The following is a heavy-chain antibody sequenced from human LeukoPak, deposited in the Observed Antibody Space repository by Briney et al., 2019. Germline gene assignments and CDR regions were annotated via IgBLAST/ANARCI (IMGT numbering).Heavy chain of an antibody. V-gene: IGHV1-2*02. CDR3: ARDGIGVYTGYSRNVLDS. CDR2: INPNTGGT. D-gene: IGHD5-12*01. Sequence: ASMKVSCKASGYMLTGFYIHWVRQAPGQGLKWMGWINPNTGGTNFAQKFQGRVTITRDTSISTAYMELNRLTSNDTAVYYCARDGIGVYTGYSRNVLDSWGQGTLVTVSS. J-gene: IGHJ4*02. CDR1: GYMLTGFY.